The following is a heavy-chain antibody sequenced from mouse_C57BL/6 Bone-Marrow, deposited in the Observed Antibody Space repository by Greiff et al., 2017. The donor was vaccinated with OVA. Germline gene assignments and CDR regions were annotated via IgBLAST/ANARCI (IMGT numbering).Heavy chain of an antibody. CDR3: KSDYYGSSYPFWYFDV. J-gene: IGHJ1*03. CDR2: IDPEDGDT. CDR1: GFNIKDYY. D-gene: IGHD1-1*01. V-gene: IGHV14-1*01. Sequence: EVQLQQSGAELVRPGASVKLSCTASGFNIKDYYMHWVKQRPEQGLEWIGRIDPEDGDTEYAPKFQGKATMTADTSSNTAYLQLSSLTSEDTAVYYCKSDYYGSSYPFWYFDVWGTGTTVTVSS.